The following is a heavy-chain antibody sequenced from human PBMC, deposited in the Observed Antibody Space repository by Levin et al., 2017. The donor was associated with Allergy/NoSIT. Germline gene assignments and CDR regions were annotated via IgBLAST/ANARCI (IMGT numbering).Heavy chain of an antibody. CDR2: ISYDGSNK. CDR3: AKGVGQWLVPPYFDY. CDR1: GFTFSSYG. V-gene: IGHV3-30*18. J-gene: IGHJ4*02. D-gene: IGHD6-19*01. Sequence: GGSLRLSCAASGFTFSSYGMHWVRQAPGKGLEWVAVISYDGSNKYYADSVKGRFTISRDNSKNTLYLQMNSLRAEDTAVYYCAKGVGQWLVPPYFDYWGQGTLVTVSS.